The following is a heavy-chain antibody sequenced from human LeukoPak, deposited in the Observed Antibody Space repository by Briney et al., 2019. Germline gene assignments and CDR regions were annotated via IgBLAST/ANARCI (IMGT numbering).Heavy chain of an antibody. D-gene: IGHD2-2*01. Sequence: PGGSLRLSCAASGFTFSDYYVSWIRQAPGKGLEWVSYISSSGSTIYYADSVKGRFTISRDNAMNSLYLQMNSLRAEDTAVYYCAKGSSTIDYYYYYMDVWGKGTTVTVSS. CDR2: ISSSGSTI. CDR1: GFTFSDYY. CDR3: AKGSSTIDYYYYYMDV. V-gene: IGHV3-11*01. J-gene: IGHJ6*03.